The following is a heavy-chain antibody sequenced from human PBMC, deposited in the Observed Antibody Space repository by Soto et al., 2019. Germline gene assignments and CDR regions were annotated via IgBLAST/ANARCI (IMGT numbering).Heavy chain of an antibody. D-gene: IGHD2-15*01. J-gene: IGHJ4*02. CDR3: ARPRYCSGGSCSGYFDY. Sequence: ASVKVSCKASGGTFSSYAISWVRQAPGQGLEWMGGIIPIFGTANYAQKFQGRVTITADEPTSTAYMELSSLRSEDTAVYYCARPRYCSGGSCSGYFDYWGQGTLVTVSS. CDR1: GGTFSSYA. CDR2: IIPIFGTA. V-gene: IGHV1-69*13.